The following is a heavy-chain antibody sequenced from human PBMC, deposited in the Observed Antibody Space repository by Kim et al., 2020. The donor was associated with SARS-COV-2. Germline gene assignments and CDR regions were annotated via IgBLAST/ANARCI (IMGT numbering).Heavy chain of an antibody. CDR3: ARGEEDVTAAGPLDY. Sequence: GGSLRLSCAASGFTFSSYGMHWVRQAPGKGLEWVAVISYDGSNKYYADSVKGRFTISRDNSKNTLYLQMNSLRAEDTAVYYCARGEEDVTAAGPLDYWGQGTLVTVSS. D-gene: IGHD6-13*01. CDR2: ISYDGSNK. J-gene: IGHJ4*02. CDR1: GFTFSSYG. V-gene: IGHV3-33*05.